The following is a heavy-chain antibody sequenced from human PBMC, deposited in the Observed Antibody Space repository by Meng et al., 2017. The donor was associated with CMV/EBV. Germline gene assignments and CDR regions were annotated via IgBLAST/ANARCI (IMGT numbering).Heavy chain of an antibody. CDR1: GFTFSSYS. D-gene: IGHD5-12*01. V-gene: IGHV3-48*04. CDR2: ISSSSSTI. Sequence: LSLTCAASGFTFSSYSMNWVRQAPGKGLEWVSYISSSSSTIYYADSVKGRFTISRDNAKNSLYLQMNSLRAEDTAVYYCARDFSGYEFNYWGQGTLVTVSS. CDR3: ARDFSGYEFNY. J-gene: IGHJ4*02.